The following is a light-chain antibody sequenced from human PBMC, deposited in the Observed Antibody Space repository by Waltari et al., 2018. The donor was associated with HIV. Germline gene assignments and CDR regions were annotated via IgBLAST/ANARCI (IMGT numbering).Light chain of an antibody. V-gene: IGLV3-21*02. Sequence: SYVLTQPPSVSVAPGQKARLTCGGHNLGSKRVHWYQQKPGQAPVLVVYDDSDRPSGIPERFSGSNSGNTATLTISRVEAGDEADYYCQVWDSSSDHVVFGGGTKLTVL. CDR3: QVWDSSSDHVV. CDR1: NLGSKR. CDR2: DDS. J-gene: IGLJ2*01.